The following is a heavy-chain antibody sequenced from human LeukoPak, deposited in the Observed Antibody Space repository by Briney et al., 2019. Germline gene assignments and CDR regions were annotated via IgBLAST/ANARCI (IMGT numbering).Heavy chain of an antibody. V-gene: IGHV4-4*07. D-gene: IGHD3-22*01. Sequence: SDTLSLTCTVSGGSLSSYYWRWIRQPAGKGREWIGRIYTSGSTHYNPSLTSRVTISVATSKNQVSLKLRSVTAADTAVYFCARGPYSYDSSGAFDIWGQGTMVTVSS. CDR2: IYTSGST. CDR3: ARGPYSYDSSGAFDI. J-gene: IGHJ3*02. CDR1: GGSLSSYY.